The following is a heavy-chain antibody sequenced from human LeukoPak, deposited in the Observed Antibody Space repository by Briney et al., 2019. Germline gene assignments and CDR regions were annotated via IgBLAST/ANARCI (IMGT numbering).Heavy chain of an antibody. CDR1: GFTFRNYW. J-gene: IGHJ4*02. CDR3: ARHPNSNWDY. CDR2: INEGGNEK. V-gene: IGHV3-7*03. D-gene: IGHD6-13*01. Sequence: GGSLRPSCAASGFTFRNYWMSWVRQVPGKGLEWVVNINEGGNEKNYVDSVKGRFTASRDNAQNSLYLQMNSLRVEDTAVYYCARHPNSNWDYWGQGTLVTVSS.